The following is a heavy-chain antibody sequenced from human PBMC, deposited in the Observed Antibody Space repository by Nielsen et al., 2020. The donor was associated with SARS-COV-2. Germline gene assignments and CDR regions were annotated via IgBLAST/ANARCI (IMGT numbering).Heavy chain of an antibody. J-gene: IGHJ3*02. CDR3: AREAYDSSDDAFDI. V-gene: IGHV4-34*01. CDR1: GGSFSGYY. D-gene: IGHD3-22*01. Sequence: SETLSLTCAVYGGSFSGYYWSWIRQPPGKGLEWIGEINYSGSTNYNPSLKSRVTISVDTSKNQFSLKLSSVTAADTAVYYCAREAYDSSDDAFDIWGQGTMVTVSS. CDR2: INYSGST.